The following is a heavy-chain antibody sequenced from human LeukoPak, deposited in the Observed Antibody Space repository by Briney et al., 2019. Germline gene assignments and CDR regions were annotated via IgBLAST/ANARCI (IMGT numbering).Heavy chain of an antibody. CDR1: GDSINTSRYY. CDR2: MYYRGST. Sequence: SETLSLTCTVSGDSINTSRYYWGWIRQPPGKGLEWIGHMYYRGSTYNNPSLESRVTMSVDTSKNQFSLRLSSVTAADTAVYYCARDLSGAANLDYWGQGTLVTVSS. CDR3: ARDLSGAANLDY. D-gene: IGHD2-15*01. V-gene: IGHV4-39*07. J-gene: IGHJ4*02.